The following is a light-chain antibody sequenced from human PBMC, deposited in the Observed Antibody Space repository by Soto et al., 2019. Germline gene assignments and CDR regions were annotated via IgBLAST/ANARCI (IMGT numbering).Light chain of an antibody. V-gene: IGKV3-20*01. CDR1: QSAISN. CDR2: GAS. J-gene: IGKJ4*01. CDR3: QQYGFSPLT. Sequence: EIVMTQSPATLSVSPGERVTLSCRASQSAISNLAWYQQKPGQAPRLLIYGASSRATGIPDRFSGSGSGTDFTLTIGRLEPEDFAVYYCQQYGFSPLTFGGGTKVDIK.